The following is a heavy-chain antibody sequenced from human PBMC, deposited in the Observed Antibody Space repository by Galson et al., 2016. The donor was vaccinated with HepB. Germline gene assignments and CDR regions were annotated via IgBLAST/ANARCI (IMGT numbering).Heavy chain of an antibody. CDR2: TYYRSKWYN. CDR3: ARGAGGEGSNYYYYGMDF. D-gene: IGHD2-21*01. V-gene: IGHV6-1*01. CDR1: GDSVSSNSAA. J-gene: IGHJ6*02. Sequence: CAISGDSVSSNSAAWNWIRQSPSRGLEWLGRTYYRSKWYNDYAVSVKSRITINPDTSKNQFSLHLNSVTPEDTAVYYCARGAGGEGSNYYYYGMDFWGQGTTGTVSS.